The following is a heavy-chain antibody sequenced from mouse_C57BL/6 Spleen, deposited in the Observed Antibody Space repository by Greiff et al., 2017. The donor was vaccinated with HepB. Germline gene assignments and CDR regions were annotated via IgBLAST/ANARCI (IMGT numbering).Heavy chain of an antibody. D-gene: IGHD1-1*02. CDR2: IDPSDSYT. J-gene: IGHJ3*01. CDR3: ARSGLIFGSQAWFAY. Sequence: QVQLQQPGAELVKPGASVKLSCKASGYTFTSYWMQWVKQRPGQGLEWIGEIDPSDSYTNYNQKFKGKATLTVDTSSSTAYMQLSSLTSEDSAVYYCARSGLIFGSQAWFAYWGQGTLVTVSA. V-gene: IGHV1-50*01. CDR1: GYTFTSYW.